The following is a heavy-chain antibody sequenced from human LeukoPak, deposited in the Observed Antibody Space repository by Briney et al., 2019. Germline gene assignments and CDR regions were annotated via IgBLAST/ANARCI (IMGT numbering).Heavy chain of an antibody. CDR3: ARLRGSGWYGGWFDP. J-gene: IGHJ5*02. Sequence: GESLKISCKGSGYSFTSYWIGWVRQMPGKGLEWMGIIYPGDSDTRYSPSFQGQVTISADKSIITAYLQWSSLKASDTAMYYCARLRGSGWYGGWFDPWGQGTLVTVSS. CDR1: GYSFTSYW. V-gene: IGHV5-51*01. D-gene: IGHD6-19*01. CDR2: IYPGDSDT.